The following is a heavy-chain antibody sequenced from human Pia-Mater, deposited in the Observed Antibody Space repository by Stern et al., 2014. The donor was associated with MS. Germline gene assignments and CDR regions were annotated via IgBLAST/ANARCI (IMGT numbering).Heavy chain of an antibody. CDR3: ANAAALSCRSPSCYKAFEY. CDR2: ISYDGSNQ. D-gene: IGHD2-2*02. J-gene: IGHJ4*02. Sequence: MQLVESGGGVVQPGGSLRLSCVASGFTFSTSGMHWVRQAPGKGLEWVAVISYDGSNQYYGDSVKCRFTISRDNSKNTVYLQMNSLRPEDTAVYYCANAAALSCRSPSCYKAFEYWGQGILVTVSS. CDR1: GFTFSTSG. V-gene: IGHV3-30*18.